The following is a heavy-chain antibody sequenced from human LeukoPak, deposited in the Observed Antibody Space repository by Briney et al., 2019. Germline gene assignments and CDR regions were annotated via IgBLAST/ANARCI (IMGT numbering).Heavy chain of an antibody. D-gene: IGHD4-17*01. J-gene: IGHJ4*02. CDR2: ISSDGSST. CDR3: ARDYGEGGYYFDY. CDR1: GFTFSTYW. V-gene: IGHV3-74*01. Sequence: PGGSLRLPCAASGFTFSTYWMHWVRQAPGKGLGWLSRISSDGSSTNYADSVKGRFTISRDNAKNTLYLQMNSLRAEDTAVYYCARDYGEGGYYFDYWGQGTLVTVSS.